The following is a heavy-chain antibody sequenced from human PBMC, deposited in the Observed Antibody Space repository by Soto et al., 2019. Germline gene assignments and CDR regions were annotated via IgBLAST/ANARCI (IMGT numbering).Heavy chain of an antibody. J-gene: IGHJ6*02. CDR3: AGGPPPRSGIYYGMDV. CDR1: GNNFNNYF. D-gene: IGHD3-10*01. V-gene: IGHV1-69*17. CDR2: INPMLRIT. Sequence: QVQLVQSGAEVKKPGSSVKVSCKASGNNFNNYFINWVRQVPGQGLEWMGGINPMLRITQYRQQFQGRITVTADRSTGIPLAELGALEAEEPAVYSLAGGPPPRSGIYYGMDVWGQGTTITVSS.